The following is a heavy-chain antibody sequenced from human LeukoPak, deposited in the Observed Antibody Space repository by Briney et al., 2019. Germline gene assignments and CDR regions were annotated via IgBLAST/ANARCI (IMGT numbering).Heavy chain of an antibody. V-gene: IGHV3-23*01. CDR3: ARDPNGDYIGAFDF. CDR2: ITGSGGGT. J-gene: IGHJ3*01. CDR1: GFTFSSYA. Sequence: PGGPLRLSCAASGFTFSSYAMIWVRQAPGKGLEWVSAITGSGGGTQYADSVKGRFTISRDNSKNKLYLQMNSLRAEDTAVYYCARDPNGDYIGAFDFRGQGTMVTVPS. D-gene: IGHD4-17*01.